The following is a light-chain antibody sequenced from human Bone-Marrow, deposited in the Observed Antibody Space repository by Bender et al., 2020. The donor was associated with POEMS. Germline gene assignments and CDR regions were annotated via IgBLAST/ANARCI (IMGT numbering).Light chain of an antibody. CDR1: ALPKKY. J-gene: IGLJ3*02. Sequence: SYELTQPPSVSVSPGQTANITCSGDALPKKYAYWYQQKSGQAPVLVIFEDRRRPSGIPERFSGSSSGTMATLTISGAQVDDEADYYCYSTDSSDNLRVFGGGTKLTVL. CDR3: YSTDSSDNLRV. CDR2: EDR. V-gene: IGLV3-10*01.